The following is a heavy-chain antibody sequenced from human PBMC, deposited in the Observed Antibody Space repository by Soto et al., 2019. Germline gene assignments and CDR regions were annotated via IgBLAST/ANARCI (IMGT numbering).Heavy chain of an antibody. Sequence: QVKLVQSGAEVKKPGASVKVSCKASGYTFTSYGISWVLQAPGQGLEWMGWISAYNGNTNYAQKLKGRVTMTTDTTRGTASVELRSLRSDATAVYYGAGDVAGGLVDYWGQGTLVTVSS. V-gene: IGHV1-18*01. CDR2: ISAYNGNT. CDR3: AGDVAGGLVDY. J-gene: IGHJ4*02. CDR1: GYTFTSYG. D-gene: IGHD6-19*01.